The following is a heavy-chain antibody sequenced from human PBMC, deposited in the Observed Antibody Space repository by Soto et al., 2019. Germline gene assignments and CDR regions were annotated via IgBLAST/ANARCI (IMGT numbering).Heavy chain of an antibody. CDR2: INGGGTGT. D-gene: IGHD2-15*01. CDR3: AKEGYCSGGSCEDDAFDI. V-gene: IGHV3-74*01. CDR1: GFTSSSYW. J-gene: IGHJ3*02. Sequence: GGSLRLSCAASGFTSSSYWMHWVRQAPGKGLVWVSRINGGGTGTFYADSVKGRFTISRDNSKNTLYLQMNSLRAEDTAVYYCAKEGYCSGGSCEDDAFDIWGQGTMVTVSS.